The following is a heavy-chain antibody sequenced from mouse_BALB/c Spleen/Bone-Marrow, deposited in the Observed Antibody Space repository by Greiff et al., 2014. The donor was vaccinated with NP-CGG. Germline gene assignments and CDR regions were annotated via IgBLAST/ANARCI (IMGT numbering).Heavy chain of an antibody. J-gene: IGHJ3*01. CDR2: INPSNGRT. V-gene: IGHV1S81*02. D-gene: IGHD1-1*02. CDR1: GYTFTSYW. CDR3: ARWWITLAY. Sequence: QVQLQQPGAELVKPGASVKLSCKASGYTFTSYWMHWVKQRPGQGLAWIGEINPSNGRTNYNEKFKSKATLTVDKSSSTAYMQLSSLTSEDSAVYYCARWWITLAYWGPGTLVTVSA.